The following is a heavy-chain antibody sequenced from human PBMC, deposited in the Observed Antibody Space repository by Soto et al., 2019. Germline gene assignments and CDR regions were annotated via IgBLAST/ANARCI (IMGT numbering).Heavy chain of an antibody. Sequence: PSETLSLTCPVSGGSMSSYYWNWIRQPSGKGLEWIGRIYPSGSTNYSPSLKSRVTMSVDTSKNQLSLKLSSVTAADTALCYCARGEVGSGYWMGVWGQGTTVTVSS. CDR2: IYPSGST. CDR1: GGSMSSYY. D-gene: IGHD6-19*01. J-gene: IGHJ6*02. CDR3: ARGEVGSGYWMGV. V-gene: IGHV4-4*07.